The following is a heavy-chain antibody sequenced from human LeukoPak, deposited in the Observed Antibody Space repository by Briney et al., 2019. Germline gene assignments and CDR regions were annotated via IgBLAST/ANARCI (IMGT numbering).Heavy chain of an antibody. CDR1: GFTFSSYG. CDR3: ARGDGLPMPYYFDY. D-gene: IGHD5-24*01. V-gene: IGHV3-33*01. J-gene: IGHJ4*02. CDR2: IWYDGSNK. Sequence: GGSLRLSCAASGFTFSSYGMHWVRQAPGKGLEWVAVIWYDGSNKYYADSVKGRFTISRDNSKNTLYLQMNSLRAEDTAVYYCARGDGLPMPYYFDYWGQGTLVTVSS.